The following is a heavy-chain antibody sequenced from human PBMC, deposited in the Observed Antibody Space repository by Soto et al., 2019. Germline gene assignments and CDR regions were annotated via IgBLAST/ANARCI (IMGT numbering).Heavy chain of an antibody. CDR1: GYTFTNYG. D-gene: IGHD6-13*01. J-gene: IGHJ4*02. Sequence: QVQLVQSGTEVKKPGASVKVSCKASGYTFTNYGISWVRQAPGQGLEWMGWISAYNGNTNYAQKLQGRVTMTTDTSTSTAYMELRSLRSDDTAVYYCARDTYSSSWYHKIDYWGQGTLVTVSS. CDR2: ISAYNGNT. V-gene: IGHV1-18*04. CDR3: ARDTYSSSWYHKIDY.